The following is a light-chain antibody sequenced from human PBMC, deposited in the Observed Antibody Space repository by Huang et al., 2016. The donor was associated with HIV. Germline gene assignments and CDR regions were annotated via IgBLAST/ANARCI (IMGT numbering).Light chain of an antibody. CDR1: QTINNY. Sequence: DIQMTQSPSSLSASVGDRVTITCRASQTINNYLHWYQQKPGKAPKRLIFAASSLQSGVPSRFSGSGSGTDFTLTISSLQPEDFATYYCQQTYTTPLVTFGPGTKVDV. J-gene: IGKJ3*01. CDR2: AAS. V-gene: IGKV1-39*01. CDR3: QQTYTTPLVT.